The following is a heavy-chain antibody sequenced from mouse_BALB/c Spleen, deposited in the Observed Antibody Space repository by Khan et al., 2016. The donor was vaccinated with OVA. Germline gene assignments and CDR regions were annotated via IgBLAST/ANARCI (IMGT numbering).Heavy chain of an antibody. CDR1: GFSLTSYG. V-gene: IGHV2-2*02. J-gene: IGHJ1*01. CDR2: IWSGGST. CDR3: ARNGDYVHWYFDV. Sequence: QVRLQQSGPGLVQPSQSLSITCTVSGFSLTSYGVHWVRQSPGKGLEWLGVIWSGGSTDYNAAFISRLIISKDNSKSQVFFKMNSLQANDTAIYYCARNGDYVHWYFDVWGAGTTVTVSS. D-gene: IGHD2-13*01.